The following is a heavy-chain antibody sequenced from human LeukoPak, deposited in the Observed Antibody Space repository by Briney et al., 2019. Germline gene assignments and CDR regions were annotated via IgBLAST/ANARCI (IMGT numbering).Heavy chain of an antibody. Sequence: GRSLRPSCAASGFTFDDYAMHWVRQAPGKGLEWVSGISWNSGSIGYADSVKGRFTISRDNAKNSLYLQMNSLRAEDTALYYCAKVSSPGYYYYYYMDVWGKGTTVTVSS. V-gene: IGHV3-9*01. CDR1: GFTFDDYA. CDR2: ISWNSGSI. J-gene: IGHJ6*03. CDR3: AKVSSPGYYYYYYMDV. D-gene: IGHD2-15*01.